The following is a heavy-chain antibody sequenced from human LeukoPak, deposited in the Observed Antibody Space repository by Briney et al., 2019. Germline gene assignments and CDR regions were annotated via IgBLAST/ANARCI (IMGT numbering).Heavy chain of an antibody. CDR2: ISSSSSTR. CDR1: GFTFSSYN. Sequence: GGSLRLSCAASGFTFSSYNMNWVRQAPGKGLEWVSYISSSSSTRYYANSVKGRFTISRDNAKNSLYLQMDSLRDEDTAVYYCARDGDVWGSYRTYYFDCWGQGTLVTVSS. D-gene: IGHD3-16*02. J-gene: IGHJ4*02. V-gene: IGHV3-48*02. CDR3: ARDGDVWGSYRTYYFDC.